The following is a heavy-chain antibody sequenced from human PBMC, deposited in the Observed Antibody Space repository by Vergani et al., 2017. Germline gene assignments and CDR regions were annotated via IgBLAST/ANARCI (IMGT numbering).Heavy chain of an antibody. J-gene: IGHJ4*02. CDR1: GFTFSDYA. CDR2: IGNSGVTT. D-gene: IGHD1-26*01. CDR3: AERGATGSRELDY. V-gene: IGHV3-23*04. Sequence: EVQLVESGGGLVQPGGSLRLSCAASGFTFSDYAMNWVRQAPGKGLEWVSSIGNSGVTTFYADSVKGRFTISRDNSKNTLYVQMNSLRGDGTAVYYCAERGATGSRELDYWGQGTLVTVSS.